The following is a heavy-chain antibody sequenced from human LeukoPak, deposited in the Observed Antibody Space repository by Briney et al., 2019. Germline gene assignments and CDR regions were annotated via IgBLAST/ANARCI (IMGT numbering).Heavy chain of an antibody. CDR2: TYYRSKWYN. Sequence: SQTLSPTCAISGDSVSSNSATWSWIRQSPSRGLEWLGRTYYRSKWYNDYAVSVKGRITINPDTSKNQFSLQLSSVTPEDTAVYYCARVVMVGAPRFDYWGQGTLVTVSS. CDR3: ARVVMVGAPRFDY. V-gene: IGHV6-1*01. D-gene: IGHD2-15*01. J-gene: IGHJ4*02. CDR1: GDSVSSNSAT.